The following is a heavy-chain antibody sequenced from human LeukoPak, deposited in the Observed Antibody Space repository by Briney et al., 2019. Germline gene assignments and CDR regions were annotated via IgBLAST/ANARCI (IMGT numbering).Heavy chain of an antibody. CDR2: IYTSGST. CDR1: GGSISSSSYY. V-gene: IGHV4-61*02. CDR3: ARAIPGSVIVVVPAAMWSDAFDI. J-gene: IGHJ3*02. Sequence: PSETLSLTCTVSGGSISSSSYYWSWIRQPAGKGLEWIGRIYTSGSTNYNPSLKSRVTISVDTSKNQFSLKLSSVTAADTAVYYCARAIPGSVIVVVPAAMWSDAFDIWGQGTMVTVSS. D-gene: IGHD2-2*01.